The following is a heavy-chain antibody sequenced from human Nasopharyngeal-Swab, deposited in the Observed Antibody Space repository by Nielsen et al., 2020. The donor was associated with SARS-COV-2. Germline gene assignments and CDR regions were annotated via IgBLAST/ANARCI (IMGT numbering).Heavy chain of an antibody. J-gene: IGHJ3*02. D-gene: IGHD6-6*01. Sequence: GESLKISCRGSGYSFTSYWIGWVRPMPGKGLEWMGIIYPGDSDTRYSPSFQGQVTISADKSISTAYLQWSSLKASDTAMYYCARDEGVYSSSSRGAFDIWGQGTMVTVSS. CDR1: GYSFTSYW. V-gene: IGHV5-51*01. CDR3: ARDEGVYSSSSRGAFDI. CDR2: IYPGDSDT.